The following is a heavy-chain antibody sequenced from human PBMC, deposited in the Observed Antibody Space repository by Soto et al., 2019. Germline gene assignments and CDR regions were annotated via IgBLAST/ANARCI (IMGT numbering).Heavy chain of an antibody. D-gene: IGHD1-26*01. CDR1: GYTFSDYF. Sequence: QVQLVQSGAEVRKSGASVKVSCKASGYTFSDYFIQWLRQAPGQGLEWVAWINPKTAATNYAKKFQDRATVTSDTSFSTAYLELTRLRPDDTALYYCASIKWGLDYYSGMDVWGQGTAVSVSS. V-gene: IGHV1-2*02. CDR3: ASIKWGLDYYSGMDV. J-gene: IGHJ6*02. CDR2: INPKTAAT.